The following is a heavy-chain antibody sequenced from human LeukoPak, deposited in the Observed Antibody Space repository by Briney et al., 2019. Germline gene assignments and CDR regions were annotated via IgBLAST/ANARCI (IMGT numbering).Heavy chain of an antibody. CDR3: AKMGNYCSSTSCYASHDAFDI. CDR1: GFTFSSYA. V-gene: IGHV3-23*01. D-gene: IGHD2-2*01. CDR2: ISGSGGST. Sequence: GGSLRLSCAASGFTFSSYAMSWVRQAPGKGLEWVSAISGSGGSTYYADSVKGRFTISRDNSKNTLYPQMNSLRAEDTAVYYCAKMGNYCSSTSCYASHDAFDIWGQGTMVTVSS. J-gene: IGHJ3*02.